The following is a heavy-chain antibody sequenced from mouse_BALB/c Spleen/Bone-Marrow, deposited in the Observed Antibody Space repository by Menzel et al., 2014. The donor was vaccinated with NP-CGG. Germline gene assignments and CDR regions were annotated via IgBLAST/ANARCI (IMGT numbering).Heavy chain of an antibody. CDR2: IYPGNVNT. Sequence: VQLQESGPELVKPGASVRISCKASGYTFTSYYIHWVKQRPGQGLEWIGWIYPGNVNTKYNEKFKGKATLTADKSSSTAYMQLSSLTSVDSAAYFCAREGNPYAMDYWGQGTSVTVSS. D-gene: IGHD2-1*01. CDR3: AREGNPYAMDY. J-gene: IGHJ4*01. CDR1: GYTFTSYY. V-gene: IGHV1S56*01.